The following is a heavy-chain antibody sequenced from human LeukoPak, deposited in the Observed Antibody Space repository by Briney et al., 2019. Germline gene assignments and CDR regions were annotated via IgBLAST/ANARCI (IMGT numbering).Heavy chain of an antibody. V-gene: IGHV1-46*01. CDR1: GYTFTNSY. J-gene: IGHJ3*01. CDR2: INPDGGNT. Sequence: ASVKVSCKASGYTFTNSYIHWVRQAPGQVLEWMGLINPDGGNTNCAQNFQGRVTLTRDTSTSTVYMELSSLGSEDTAIYYCARIRDGYNDAYDLWGQGTVVTVPS. CDR3: ARIRDGYNDAYDL. D-gene: IGHD5-24*01.